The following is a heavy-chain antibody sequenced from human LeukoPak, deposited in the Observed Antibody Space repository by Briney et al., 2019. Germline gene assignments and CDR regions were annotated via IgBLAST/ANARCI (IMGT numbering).Heavy chain of an antibody. J-gene: IGHJ4*02. CDR3: ARRVYSSSWSYYFDY. D-gene: IGHD6-13*01. Sequence: GSLRLSCAASGFTFSNAWMSWVRQAPGKGLEWVGYIYYSGGTNYNPSLKSRVTISVDTSKNQFSLKLSSVTAADTAVYYCARRVYSSSWSYYFDYWGQGTLVTVSS. V-gene: IGHV4-59*01. CDR2: IYYSGGT. CDR1: GFTFSNAW.